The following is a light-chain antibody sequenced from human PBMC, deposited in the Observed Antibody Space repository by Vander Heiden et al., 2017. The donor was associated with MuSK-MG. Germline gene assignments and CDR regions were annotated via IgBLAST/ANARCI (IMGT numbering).Light chain of an antibody. CDR3: QQYNSYSPIT. J-gene: IGKJ3*01. V-gene: IGKV1-5*01. Sequence: DIQMTQSPSTLSASVGDRVTITCRASQSISSWLAWYQQKPGKAPKLLIYAASSLESGVPSRFSGSGSGTEFTLTISRLQPDDFATYYCQQYNSYSPITFGPGTKVDIK. CDR1: QSISSW. CDR2: AAS.